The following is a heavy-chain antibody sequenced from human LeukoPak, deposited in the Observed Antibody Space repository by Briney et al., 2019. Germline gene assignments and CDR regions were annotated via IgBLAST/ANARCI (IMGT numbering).Heavy chain of an antibody. CDR3: ANWIGSSSRDY. J-gene: IGHJ4*02. D-gene: IGHD6-6*01. CDR2: INSNGDEI. Sequence: GGSLRLSCAASGFTFSTYAMTWVRQDPGKGLEWVSGINSNGDEIYYADSVRGRFTISRDNSNNALYLQMDSLRAEDTAVYYCANWIGSSSRDYWGQGTLVTVSS. CDR1: GFTFSTYA. V-gene: IGHV3-23*01.